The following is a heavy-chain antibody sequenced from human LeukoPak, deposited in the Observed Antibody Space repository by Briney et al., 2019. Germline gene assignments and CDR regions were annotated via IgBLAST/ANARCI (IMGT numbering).Heavy chain of an antibody. J-gene: IGHJ4*02. Sequence: PGGSLRLSCAASGVTVSRNYMTWVRPAPGKGLKWVSIIYGGGTTDYADSVKGRFTISRDNSKNTLYLQMNNLRAEDTAIYYCVRAALWFGEGPAFDSWGQGTLVTVSS. V-gene: IGHV3-53*01. CDR3: VRAALWFGEGPAFDS. CDR2: IYGGGTT. CDR1: GVTVSRNY. D-gene: IGHD3-10*01.